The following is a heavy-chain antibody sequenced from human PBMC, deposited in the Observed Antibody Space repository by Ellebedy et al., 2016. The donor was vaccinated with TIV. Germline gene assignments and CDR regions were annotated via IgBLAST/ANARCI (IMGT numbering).Heavy chain of an antibody. V-gene: IGHV1-24*01. CDR1: GGTFSSYA. CDR3: ATAMVRGVYDAFDI. D-gene: IGHD3-10*01. J-gene: IGHJ3*02. Sequence: ASVKVSCXASGGTFSSYAISWVRQAPGQGLEWMGGFDPEDGETIYAQKFQGRVTMTEDTSTDTAYMELSSLRSEDTAVYYCATAMVRGVYDAFDIWGQGTMVTVSS. CDR2: FDPEDGET.